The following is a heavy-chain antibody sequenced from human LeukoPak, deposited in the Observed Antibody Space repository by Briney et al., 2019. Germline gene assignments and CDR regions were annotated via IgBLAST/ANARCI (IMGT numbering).Heavy chain of an antibody. CDR1: GGTFSRFA. Sequence: SVKVSCKASGGTFSRFAISWVRQAPGQGLKWLGGIIPIFSTSNYPQNFQGRVTITTGASMTTAYMQLSSLRSDDTAVYFCARGEHYYDSSGREFEYWGQGTLVTVSS. D-gene: IGHD3-22*01. J-gene: IGHJ4*02. CDR3: ARGEHYYDSSGREFEY. CDR2: IIPIFSTS. V-gene: IGHV1-69*05.